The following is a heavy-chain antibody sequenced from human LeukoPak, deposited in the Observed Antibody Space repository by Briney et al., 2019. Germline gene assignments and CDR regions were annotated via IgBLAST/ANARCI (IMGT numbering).Heavy chain of an antibody. CDR3: ARAHGTAAVDYTNDAFDI. Sequence: PGGSLRLSCAASGFTFDDYGMSWVRQAPGKGLEWVSSINWNGGSIGYADSVKGRFTISRDNAKNSLYLQMNSLRAEDTALYYCARAHGTAAVDYTNDAFDIWGQGTMVTVSS. J-gene: IGHJ3*02. D-gene: IGHD6-13*01. CDR1: GFTFDDYG. CDR2: INWNGGSI. V-gene: IGHV3-20*04.